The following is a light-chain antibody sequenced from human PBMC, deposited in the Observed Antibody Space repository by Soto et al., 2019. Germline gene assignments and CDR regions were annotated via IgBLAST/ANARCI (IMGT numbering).Light chain of an antibody. CDR1: SSNIGGTNY. CDR2: SNN. J-gene: IGLJ1*01. CDR3: QSFDNSLSGPYV. V-gene: IGLV1-47*02. Sequence: SALTQPPSASGTPGQRVFISCSGSSSNIGGTNYAYWYQQLPGAAPKLLMHSNNLRPSGVPERISGSKSGTSASLAISGLRSEDEADYYCQSFDNSLSGPYVFGTGTKVTV.